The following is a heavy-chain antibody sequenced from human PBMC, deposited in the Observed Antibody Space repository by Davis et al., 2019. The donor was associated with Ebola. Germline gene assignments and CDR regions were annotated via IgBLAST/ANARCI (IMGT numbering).Heavy chain of an antibody. CDR2: ITHTGNT. CDR3: AREFAVTAVRAFDI. V-gene: IGHV4-34*01. D-gene: IGHD2-21*02. J-gene: IGHJ3*02. CDR1: GGSFSGYY. Sequence: SETLSLTCAVYGGSFSGYYWSWIRQPPGKGLEWIGEITHTGNTKYRPSLKSRFTISVDTSKNQFSLKLTSVTAADTAVYYCAREFAVTAVRAFDIWGQGTMVTVSS.